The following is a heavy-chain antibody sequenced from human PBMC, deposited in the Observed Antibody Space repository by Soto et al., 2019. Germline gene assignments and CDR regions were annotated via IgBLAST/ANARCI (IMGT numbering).Heavy chain of an antibody. CDR3: AREFGDNWNYEAY. CDR2: MYSTRNT. Sequence: QVQQQESGPGLLKPLETLSLTCSVSGGSISSYHWSWIRQPAGKGLEWIGHMYSTRNTNYNPCHKSWVTASIGTSKNQFFLRLNSVTVADWAVYYCAREFGDNWNYEAYWGQGTAVTVSS. V-gene: IGHV4-4*07. CDR1: GGSISSYH. J-gene: IGHJ4*02. D-gene: IGHD1-7*01.